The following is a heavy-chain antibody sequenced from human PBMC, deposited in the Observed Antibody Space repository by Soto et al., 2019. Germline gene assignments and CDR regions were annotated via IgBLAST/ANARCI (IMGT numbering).Heavy chain of an antibody. J-gene: IGHJ4*02. Sequence: SLSRTCPVSGASISSGDYYWSWIREPPGKGLEWIGYIYYSGNTHYNPSLKSRVTISLETSKNQFSLRLSSVSAADTAVYFCARDLGYDSGAYYYRYFDYWGTGTLVTVSS. CDR1: GASISSGDYY. CDR3: ARDLGYDSGAYYYRYFDY. V-gene: IGHV4-30-4*01. CDR2: IYYSGNT. D-gene: IGHD3-22*01.